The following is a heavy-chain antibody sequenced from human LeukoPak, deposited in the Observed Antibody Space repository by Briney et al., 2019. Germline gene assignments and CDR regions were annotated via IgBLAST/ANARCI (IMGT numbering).Heavy chain of an antibody. Sequence: PSETLSLTCTVSGGSISSGGYYWSWIRQHPGKGLEWIGYIYYSGSTYYNPSLKSRVTISVDTSKNQFSLKLSSVTAADTAVYYCARATNPRYSSSWSDWGQGTLGTVSS. J-gene: IGHJ4*02. CDR2: IYYSGST. V-gene: IGHV4-31*03. CDR1: GGSISSGGYY. D-gene: IGHD6-13*01. CDR3: ARATNPRYSSSWSD.